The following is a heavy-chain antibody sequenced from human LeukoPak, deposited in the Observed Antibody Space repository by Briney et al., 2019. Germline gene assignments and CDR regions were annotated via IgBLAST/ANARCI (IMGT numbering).Heavy chain of an antibody. Sequence: SETLSLTCTVSGGSISSYYWSWIRQPPGKGLEWIGYIYYSGSTNHNPSLKSRVTISVDTSKNQFSLKLSSVTAADTAVYYCASGGYSYGFSSPPGVNFDYWGQGTLVTVSS. V-gene: IGHV4-59*08. D-gene: IGHD5-18*01. CDR1: GGSISSYY. J-gene: IGHJ4*02. CDR3: ASGGYSYGFSSPPGVNFDY. CDR2: IYYSGST.